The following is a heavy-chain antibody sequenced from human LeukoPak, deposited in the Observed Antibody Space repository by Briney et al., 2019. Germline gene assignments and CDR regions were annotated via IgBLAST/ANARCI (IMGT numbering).Heavy chain of an antibody. V-gene: IGHV3-23*01. D-gene: IGHD6-13*01. J-gene: IGHJ4*02. CDR2: ISGGDGRT. Sequence: GGSLRLSCAVSGLTFYTYAMSWVRQAPGKGLEWVSAISGGDGRTYYTDSVKGRFTISRDNSKNTLYLQMNSLRAEDTAVYYCCTSPSFGSSWYQFNYWGQGALVIVSS. CDR1: GLTFYTYA. CDR3: CTSPSFGSSWYQFNY.